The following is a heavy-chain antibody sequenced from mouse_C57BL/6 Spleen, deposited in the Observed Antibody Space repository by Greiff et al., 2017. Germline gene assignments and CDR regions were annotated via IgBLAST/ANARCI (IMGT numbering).Heavy chain of an antibody. J-gene: IGHJ4*01. CDR3: TRRDYGSSYGYYAMDY. Sequence: VQLVESGAELVRPGASVTLSCKASGYTFTDYEMHWVKQTPVHGLEWIGAIDPETGGTAYNQKFKGKAILTADKSSSTAYMELRSLTSEDSAVYYCTRRDYGSSYGYYAMDYWGQGTSVTVSS. CDR2: IDPETGGT. D-gene: IGHD1-1*01. CDR1: GYTFTDYE. V-gene: IGHV1-15*01.